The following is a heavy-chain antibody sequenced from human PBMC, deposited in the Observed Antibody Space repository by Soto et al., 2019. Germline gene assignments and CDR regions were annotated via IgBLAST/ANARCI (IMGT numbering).Heavy chain of an antibody. D-gene: IGHD6-13*01. J-gene: IGHJ5*02. V-gene: IGHV1-46*01. CDR2: INPASGST. CDR3: ARDLAAGDR. CDR1: RYTFTHYY. Sequence: QVQLVQSGAEVRKPGASVKVSCRTSRYTFTHYYIHWVRQAPGQGLEWLGIINPASGSTNYAHEFQGRVTLTMDTSTTTVYMELSGLRAEDTAIFYCARDLAAGDRWGQGTLVTVSS.